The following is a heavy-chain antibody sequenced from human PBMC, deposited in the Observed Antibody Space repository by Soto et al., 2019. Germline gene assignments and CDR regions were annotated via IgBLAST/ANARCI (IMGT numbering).Heavy chain of an antibody. D-gene: IGHD6-25*01. CDR1: GFNFTNAW. CDR2: IKSNSDGGTT. J-gene: IGHJ1*01. V-gene: IGHV3-15*01. CDR3: TTKRAF. Sequence: GGSLGLSCAASGFNFTNAWMSWVRQAPGKGLEWVGRIKSNSDGGTTDNAAPVKGRFTISRDDSENTVYLQMNSLKTEDTAVYYCTTKRAFWGRGTLVTVSS.